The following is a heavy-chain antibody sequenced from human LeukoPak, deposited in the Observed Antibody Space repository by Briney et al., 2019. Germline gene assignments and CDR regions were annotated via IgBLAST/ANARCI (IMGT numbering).Heavy chain of an antibody. D-gene: IGHD5-18*01. V-gene: IGHV3-21*01. CDR1: GFTFSDNS. J-gene: IGHJ4*01. CDR2: LSTSTGYI. CDR3: ARELEEGWGYNYAHNFTC. Sequence: GGSLCFSGAASGFTFSDNSMNWLRQGQGKGLKWVSSLSTSTGYIYYHDTVKGRFTISRDNADTSLYLKMNSRRAEATAVNSCARELEEGWGYNYAHNFTCWDQGTLATV.